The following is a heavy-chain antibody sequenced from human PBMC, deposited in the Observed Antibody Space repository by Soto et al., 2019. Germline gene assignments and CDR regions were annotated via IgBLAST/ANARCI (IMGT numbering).Heavy chain of an antibody. CDR1: GFTFSSYA. V-gene: IGHV3-30-3*01. CDR3: ARDRGREMATGAFDI. Sequence: QVQLVESGGGVVQPGRSLRLSCAASGFTFSSYAMHWVRQAPGKGLEWVAVISYDGSNKYYADSVKGRFTISRDNSKNTLYLQMYSLRAEDTAVYYCARDRGREMATGAFDIWGQGTMVTVSS. CDR2: ISYDGSNK. J-gene: IGHJ3*02. D-gene: IGHD5-12*01.